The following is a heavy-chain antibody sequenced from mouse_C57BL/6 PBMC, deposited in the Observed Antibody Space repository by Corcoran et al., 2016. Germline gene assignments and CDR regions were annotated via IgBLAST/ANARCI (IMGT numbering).Heavy chain of an antibody. CDR1: GYSITSGYY. CDR3: AREFITTVVRYFDV. J-gene: IGHJ1*03. Sequence: DVQLQESGPGLVKPSQSLSLTCSVTGYSITSGYYWNWIRQFPGNKLEWMGYISYDGSNNYNPSLKNRISITRDTSKNQFFLKLNSVTTEDTATYYCAREFITTVVRYFDVWGTGTTVTVSS. D-gene: IGHD1-1*01. CDR2: ISYDGSN. V-gene: IGHV3-6*01.